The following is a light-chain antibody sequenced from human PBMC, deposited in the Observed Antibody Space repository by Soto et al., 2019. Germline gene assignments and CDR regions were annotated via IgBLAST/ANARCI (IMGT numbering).Light chain of an antibody. V-gene: IGKV3D-15*01. Sequence: SPASLSRPPPETATLSCGASQGSGDTLAWYQHKPGQSPRLLLYGASTRATGIPARFSGSGSGTDFTLTISSLEREDFAVYYCQQYGSLPQTFGGGTKVDIK. J-gene: IGKJ4*01. CDR2: GAS. CDR3: QQYGSLPQT. CDR1: QGSGDT.